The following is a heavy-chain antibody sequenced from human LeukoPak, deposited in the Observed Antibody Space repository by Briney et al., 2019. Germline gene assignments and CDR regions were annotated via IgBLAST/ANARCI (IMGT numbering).Heavy chain of an antibody. CDR2: IYYSGST. Sequence: SETLSLTCTVSGGSISSGGYYWSWIRQHPGKGLEWIGYIYYSGSTYYNPSLKSRVTISVDTSKNQFALKLSSVTAADTAVYYCARGPGGDGLRFLEWLPLPNHAEYFQHWGQGTLVTVSS. CDR1: GGSISSGGYY. D-gene: IGHD3-3*01. J-gene: IGHJ1*01. CDR3: ARGPGGDGLRFLEWLPLPNHAEYFQH. V-gene: IGHV4-31*03.